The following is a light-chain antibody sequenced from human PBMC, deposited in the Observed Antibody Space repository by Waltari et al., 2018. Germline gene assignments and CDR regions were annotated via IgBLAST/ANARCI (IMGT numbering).Light chain of an antibody. CDR1: QSISSY. J-gene: IGKJ2*01. Sequence: DIQMTQSPSSLSASVGERVPITCRASQSISSYLTWYLQKPGKAPKLLIYAASILQSGVPSRFSCSGSGTDFTLTISSLQPEDFATYYCQQSYSTPYTFGQGTKLEIK. V-gene: IGKV1-39*01. CDR3: QQSYSTPYT. CDR2: AAS.